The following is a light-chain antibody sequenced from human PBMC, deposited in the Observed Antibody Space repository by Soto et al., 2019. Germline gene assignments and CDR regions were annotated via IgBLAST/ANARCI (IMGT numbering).Light chain of an antibody. J-gene: IGKJ1*01. CDR1: QDIATY. CDR2: AAS. V-gene: IGKV1-17*01. CDR3: LQHNSYIGTWT. Sequence: DIQMTQSPSSLSASVGNRVTITCQASQDIATYLNWYQQKPGKAPKRLIYAASSLQSGVPSRFSGSGSGTEFTLTISSLQPEDFATYFCLQHNSYIGTWTFGQGTKVDI.